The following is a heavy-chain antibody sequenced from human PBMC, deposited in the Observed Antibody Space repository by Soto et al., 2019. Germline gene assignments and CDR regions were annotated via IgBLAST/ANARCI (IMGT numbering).Heavy chain of an antibody. D-gene: IGHD2-8*01. V-gene: IGHV3-30*04. CDR1: EFTFNRHA. CDR2: ISHDGRIK. J-gene: IGHJ4*02. Sequence: QVQLVESGGGVVQPGRSLRLSCAASEFTFNRHAMHWVRQAPGKGLEWVAVISHDGRIKYYADAVKGRFTISRDNSMNTLDLQMTSLRAEDTAIYFCDRVSGNVYATLHGPFDYWGQGTLVTDSS. CDR3: DRVSGNVYATLHGPFDY.